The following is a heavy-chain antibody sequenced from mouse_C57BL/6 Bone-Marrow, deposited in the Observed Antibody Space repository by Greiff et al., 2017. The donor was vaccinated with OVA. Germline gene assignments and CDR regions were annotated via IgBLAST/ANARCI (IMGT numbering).Heavy chain of an antibody. Sequence: EVKVVESGGGLVKPGGSLKLSCAASGFTFSDYGMHWVRQAPEKGLEWVAYISSGSSTIYYADKVKGRFTISRDNAKNTLFLQMTSLRSEDTAMYYCARPGYYGSSAWFAYWGQGTLVTVSA. CDR2: ISSGSSTI. CDR1: GFTFSDYG. CDR3: ARPGYYGSSAWFAY. V-gene: IGHV5-17*01. J-gene: IGHJ3*01. D-gene: IGHD1-1*01.